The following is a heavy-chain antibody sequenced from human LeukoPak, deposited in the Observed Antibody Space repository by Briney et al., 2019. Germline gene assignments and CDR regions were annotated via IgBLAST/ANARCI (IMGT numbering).Heavy chain of an antibody. J-gene: IGHJ4*02. CDR2: IYYTGST. D-gene: IGHD6-13*01. V-gene: IGHV4-59*01. CDR1: GGSISSYY. CDR3: ARGSKAAPGTFDY. Sequence: SETLSLTRTVSGGSISSYYWSWIRQPPGKGLEWIGYIYYTGSTDYNPSLKSRVAISVDTSKNQFSLKLSSVTAADTAVYYCARGSKAAPGTFDYWGQGTLVTVSS.